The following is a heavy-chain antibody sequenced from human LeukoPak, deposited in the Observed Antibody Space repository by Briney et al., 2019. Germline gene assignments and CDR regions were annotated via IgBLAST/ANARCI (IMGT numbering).Heavy chain of an antibody. V-gene: IGHV1-69*04. J-gene: IGHJ5*02. CDR3: ARISSSSWYFNWFDP. Sequence: SVKVSFKASGGTFSSYAISWVRQAPGQGLEWMGRIIPILGIANYAQKFQGRVTITADKSTSTAYMELSSLRSEDTAVYYCARISSSSWYFNWFDPWGQGTLVTVSS. CDR1: GGTFSSYA. D-gene: IGHD6-13*01. CDR2: IIPILGIA.